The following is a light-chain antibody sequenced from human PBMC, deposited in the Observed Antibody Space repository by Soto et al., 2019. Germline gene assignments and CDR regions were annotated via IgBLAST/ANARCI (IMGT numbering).Light chain of an antibody. CDR3: QSYDSSLSAWV. CDR2: GNS. Sequence: QAVVTQPPSVSGAPGQRVTISCTGSSSNIGAGYDVHWYQQLPGTAPKLLIYGNSNRPSGVPDRFSGSKSGTSASLAITGFQAEDEADYYCQSYDSSLSAWVFGGGTKLTVL. V-gene: IGLV1-40*01. J-gene: IGLJ3*02. CDR1: SSNIGAGYD.